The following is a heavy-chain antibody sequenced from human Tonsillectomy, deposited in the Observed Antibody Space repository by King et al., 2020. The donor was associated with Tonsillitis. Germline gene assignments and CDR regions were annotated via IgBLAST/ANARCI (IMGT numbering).Heavy chain of an antibody. D-gene: IGHD3-10*01. V-gene: IGHV2-5*02. J-gene: IGHJ4*02. CDR2: IYWDDDK. CDR3: AHRPFDGEVFDH. Sequence: TLKESGPTLVKSTQTLMLTCTFSGFSLGTPGEGVGWIRQPPGKALEWLALIYWDDDKRYSPSLKTRLTITKDASKNQVVLTVTDLHPVDTATYYCAHRPFDGEVFDHWGQGTLVTVSS. CDR1: GFSLGTPGEG.